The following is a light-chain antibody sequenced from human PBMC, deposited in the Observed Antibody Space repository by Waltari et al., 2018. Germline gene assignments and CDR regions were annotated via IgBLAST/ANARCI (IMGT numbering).Light chain of an antibody. V-gene: IGKV3-15*01. CDR3: QQSPFT. CDR1: QSVSSN. Sequence: EIVMTQSPATLSVYPGARATLSCRASQSVSSNLAWYQQKPGQAPRLLIYGSSTRATGIPARFSGSGSGTEFTLTISSLHSEDFAVYYCQQSPFTFGPGTKVDIK. J-gene: IGKJ3*01. CDR2: GSS.